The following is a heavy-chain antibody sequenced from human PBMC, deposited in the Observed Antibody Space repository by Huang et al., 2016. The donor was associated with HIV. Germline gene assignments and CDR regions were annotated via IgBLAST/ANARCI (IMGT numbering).Heavy chain of an antibody. J-gene: IGHJ4*02. CDR2: VNQRGSA. CDR1: GGSFSDYF. CDR3: ARPEMTATPSDSSWSYFDF. Sequence: QVRLEQWGPNLLKPSDTLSLKCAVYGGSFSDYFWTWIRQSPVKGLEWIGEVNQRGSATHNPSLRSRVSMSVDSSKNQFYLNWTSVTAADTAVYFCARPEMTATPSDSSWSYFDFWGRGTPVTVSS. V-gene: IGHV4-34*01. D-gene: IGHD3-10*01.